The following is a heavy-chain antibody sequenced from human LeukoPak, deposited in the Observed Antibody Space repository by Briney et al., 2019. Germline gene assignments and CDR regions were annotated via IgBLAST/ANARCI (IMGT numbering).Heavy chain of an antibody. Sequence: PGGSLRLSCVASGFTFSDYYMSWIRQAPGKGLEWVSYISSSSTYSSYADSVKGRFTISRDNAKNSLYLQMNSLRAEDTAVYYSARVMIGTVNWFDPWGQGTLVTVSS. CDR3: ARVMIGTVNWFDP. V-gene: IGHV3-11*06. CDR1: GFTFSDYY. CDR2: ISSSSTYS. D-gene: IGHD3-22*01. J-gene: IGHJ5*02.